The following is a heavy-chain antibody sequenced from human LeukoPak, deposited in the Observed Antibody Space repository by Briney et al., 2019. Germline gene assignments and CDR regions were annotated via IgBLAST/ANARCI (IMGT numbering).Heavy chain of an antibody. D-gene: IGHD3-10*01. CDR3: AREAVDYGSGSHDY. CDR2: VHSSGST. CDR1: GASIGSFY. J-gene: IGHJ4*02. V-gene: IGHV4-4*07. Sequence: PSETLSLTCTVPGASIGSFYWSWIRQPAGKGLEWTGRVHSSGSTNYIPSIKSRVTMSVDTSKNQFSLKLNTVTAADTAMYYCAREAVDYGSGSHDYWGQGILVTVSS.